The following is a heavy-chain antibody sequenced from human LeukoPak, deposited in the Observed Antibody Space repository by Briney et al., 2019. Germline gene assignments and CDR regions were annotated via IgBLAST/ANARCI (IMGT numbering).Heavy chain of an antibody. Sequence: GGSLRLSCAAFGFTFSTYWLNWVRQTPGKGLVWVSNINRDGSSRNYADSVKGRFTISRDNAKNTLYLQMNSLRAEDTAVYYCARDYGSRGSSSYPFDNWSQGTLVTVSP. CDR3: ARDYGSRGSSSYPFDN. CDR1: GFTFSTYW. J-gene: IGHJ4*02. D-gene: IGHD3-10*01. CDR2: INRDGSSR. V-gene: IGHV3-74*01.